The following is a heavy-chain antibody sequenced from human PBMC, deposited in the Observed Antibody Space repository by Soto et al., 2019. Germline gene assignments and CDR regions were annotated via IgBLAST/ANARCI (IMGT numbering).Heavy chain of an antibody. CDR1: GFTFSNAW. CDR2: IKSKTDGGTT. D-gene: IGHD3-10*01. Sequence: GGSLRLSCAASGFTFSNAWMNWVRQAPGKGLEWVGRIKSKTDGGTTDYAAPVKGRFTISRDDSKNTLYLQMNSLKTEDTAVYYCTTDPSLWFGELLSYNASQYYYYYGMDVWGQGTTVTVSS. CDR3: TTDPSLWFGELLSYNASQYYYYYGMDV. J-gene: IGHJ6*02. V-gene: IGHV3-15*07.